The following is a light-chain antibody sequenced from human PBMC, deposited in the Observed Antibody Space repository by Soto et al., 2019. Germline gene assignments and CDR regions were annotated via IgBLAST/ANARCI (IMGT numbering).Light chain of an antibody. V-gene: IGKV1-8*01. CDR1: QGISSY. J-gene: IGKJ1*01. CDR3: QQYYSYPRT. CDR2: AAS. Sequence: IRMTQTPSSFSASTGDRVTITCRASQGISSYLAWYQQKPGKAPKLLIYAASTLQSGVPSRFSGSGSGTDFTLTISCLQSEDFATYYCQQYYSYPRTFGQGTKVDIK.